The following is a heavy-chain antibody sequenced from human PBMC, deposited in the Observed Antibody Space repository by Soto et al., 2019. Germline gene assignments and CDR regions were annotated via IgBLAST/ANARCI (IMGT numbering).Heavy chain of an antibody. Sequence: QVQLVESGGGVVQPGRSLRLSCAASGFTFSSYGMHWVRQAPGKGLEWVAVISYDGSNKYYADSVKGRFTISRDNSKNTLYLQMNSLRSEDTAVYYCAKDHSSGSLGYGGQGALVTVSS. CDR2: ISYDGSNK. CDR1: GFTFSSYG. V-gene: IGHV3-30*18. CDR3: AKDHSSGSLGY. D-gene: IGHD3-22*01. J-gene: IGHJ4*02.